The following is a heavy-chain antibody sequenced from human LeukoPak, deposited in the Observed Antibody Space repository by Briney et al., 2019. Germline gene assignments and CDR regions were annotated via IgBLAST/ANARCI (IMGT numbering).Heavy chain of an antibody. J-gene: IGHJ4*02. CDR2: ISGSGGST. D-gene: IGHD6-19*01. Sequence: GASLRLSCAASGFTFSNSAMSWVRQAPGKGLEWVSAISGSGGSTYYADSVKGRFTISRDNSKSTLYPQMNTLRAEDTAVYYCAKGSGPMRPYYFDYWGQGTLVAVSS. V-gene: IGHV3-23*01. CDR1: GFTFSNSA. CDR3: AKGSGPMRPYYFDY.